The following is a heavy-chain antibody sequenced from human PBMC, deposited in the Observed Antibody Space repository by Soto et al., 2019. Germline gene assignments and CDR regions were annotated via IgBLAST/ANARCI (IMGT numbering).Heavy chain of an antibody. Sequence: QVQLVQSGAEEKKPGASVKVSCKASGYTFTSYAMHWVRQAPGQRLEWMGWINAGNGNTKYSQKFQGRVTITRDTSASTAYMELSSLRSEDTAVYYCARDQQQWLVRRPYYYCGMDVWGQGTTVTVSS. CDR3: ARDQQQWLVRRPYYYCGMDV. J-gene: IGHJ6*02. V-gene: IGHV1-3*05. D-gene: IGHD6-19*01. CDR2: INAGNGNT. CDR1: GYTFTSYA.